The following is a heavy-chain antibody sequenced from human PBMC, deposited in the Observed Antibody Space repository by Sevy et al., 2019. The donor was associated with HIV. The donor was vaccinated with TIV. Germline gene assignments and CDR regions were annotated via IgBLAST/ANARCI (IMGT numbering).Heavy chain of an antibody. CDR3: AKRGISGTYRVDDY. CDR1: GFTFFNYV. CDR2: ISGRGRNT. V-gene: IGHV3-23*01. J-gene: IGHJ4*02. D-gene: IGHD1-26*01. Sequence: GGSLRLSCAASGFTFFNYVMSWFRQAPGGGLEWVSSISGRGRNTFYADSVRGRFTISRDNSKNTVSLEMNSLRADDTAVYYCAKRGISGTYRVDDYWGQGTLVTVSS.